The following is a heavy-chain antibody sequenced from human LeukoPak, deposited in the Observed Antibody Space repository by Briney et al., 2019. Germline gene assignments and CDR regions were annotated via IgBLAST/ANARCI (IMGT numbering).Heavy chain of an antibody. CDR1: GDSVSSNSAA. CDR2: TYYRSKWYN. Sequence: SQTLSLTCAISGDSVSSNSAAWNWIRQSPSRGLEWLGRTYYRSKWYNDYAVSVKSRITINPDTSKNQFSLQLNSVTPEDTAVYYCARDRSGLWFGELLLIDAFDIWGQGTMVTVSS. CDR3: ARDRSGLWFGELLLIDAFDI. J-gene: IGHJ3*02. V-gene: IGHV6-1*01. D-gene: IGHD3-10*01.